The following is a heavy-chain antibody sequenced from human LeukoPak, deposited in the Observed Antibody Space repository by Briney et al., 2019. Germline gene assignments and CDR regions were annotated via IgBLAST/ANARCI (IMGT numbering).Heavy chain of an antibody. Sequence: GGSLRLSCAASGFTVSSNYMRWGRQAPGKGLEWVSVVYSGGSTYYADSVKGRFTISRDNAKNTLYPQRNSLRAEDTAVYYCAREDYSSSSGVDYWGEGTLVTVSS. J-gene: IGHJ4*02. D-gene: IGHD6-6*01. CDR3: AREDYSSSSGVDY. CDR2: VYSGGST. CDR1: GFTVSSNY. V-gene: IGHV3-53*01.